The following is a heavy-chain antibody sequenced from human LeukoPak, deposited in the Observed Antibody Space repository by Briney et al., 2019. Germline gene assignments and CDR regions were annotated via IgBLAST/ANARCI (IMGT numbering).Heavy chain of an antibody. V-gene: IGHV4-39*02. CDR2: ISYSGST. CDR1: DSITFGTYY. J-gene: IGHJ5*02. CDR3: ARLSMKYGWFDP. Sequence: SETLSLTCDSITFGTYYWGWIRQPPGKGLEWIGSISYSGSTYYNPSLNSRVTMSVDTSKNHFSLRLISVTAADTAVYYCARLSMKYGWFDPWGQGTLVTVSS. D-gene: IGHD4-17*01.